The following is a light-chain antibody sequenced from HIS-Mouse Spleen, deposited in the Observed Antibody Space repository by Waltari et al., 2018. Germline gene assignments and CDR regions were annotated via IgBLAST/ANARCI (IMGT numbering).Light chain of an antibody. Sequence: SYVLTQPPSVSAAPGQTARITCGGNNIGSKSVHWYQKKPGQAPVLVVYDDTSRPSGIPERFSGSNSGNTATLTISRVEAGDEADYYCQVWDSSSDPHVVFGGGTKLTVL. CDR1: NIGSKS. V-gene: IGLV3-21*02. CDR2: DDT. CDR3: QVWDSSSDPHVV. J-gene: IGLJ2*01.